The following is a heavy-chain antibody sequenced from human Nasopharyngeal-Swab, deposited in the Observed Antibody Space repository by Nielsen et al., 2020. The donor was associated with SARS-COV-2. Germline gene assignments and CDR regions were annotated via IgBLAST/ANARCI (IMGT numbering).Heavy chain of an antibody. CDR2: IYTSGST. CDR1: GGSISSYY. Sequence: SETLSLTCTVSGGSISSYYWSWIRQPAGKGLEWIGRIYTSGSTNYNPSLKSRVTMSVDTSKNQFSLKLSSVTAADTAVYYCAREPLHYYGSGSYYNVLDYWGQGTLVTVSS. J-gene: IGHJ4*02. CDR3: AREPLHYYGSGSYYNVLDY. V-gene: IGHV4-4*07. D-gene: IGHD3-10*01.